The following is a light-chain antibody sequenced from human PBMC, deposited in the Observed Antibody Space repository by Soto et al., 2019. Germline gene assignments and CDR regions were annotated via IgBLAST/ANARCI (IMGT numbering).Light chain of an antibody. V-gene: IGKV2-30*01. Sequence: SSKSLVYSDGNTYLNWFQQRPGQSPRRLIYKVSNRDSGVPARFIGSGSRPDFTPKLTSVEAQDVGVYYCMEDTRWPPISFGEGTQLEIK. CDR3: MEDTRWPPIS. J-gene: IGKJ5*01. CDR2: KVS. CDR1: KSLVYSDGNTY.